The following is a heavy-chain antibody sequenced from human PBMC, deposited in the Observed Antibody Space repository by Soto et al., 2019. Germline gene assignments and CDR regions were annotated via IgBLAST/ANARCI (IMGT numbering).Heavy chain of an antibody. Sequence: QVQLVQSGAEVKKPGASVKVSCKASGYTFTSYYMHWVRQAPGQGLEWMGIINPSGGSTSYAQKFQGRVTMTRDTSTSTVYMELSSLRSEVTAVYYCARQARYCTNGVCSAYGMDVWGQGTTVTVSS. J-gene: IGHJ6*02. CDR1: GYTFTSYY. CDR3: ARQARYCTNGVCSAYGMDV. V-gene: IGHV1-46*01. CDR2: INPSGGST. D-gene: IGHD2-8*01.